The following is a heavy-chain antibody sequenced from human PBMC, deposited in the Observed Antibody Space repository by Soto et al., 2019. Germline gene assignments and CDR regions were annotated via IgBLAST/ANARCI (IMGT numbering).Heavy chain of an antibody. CDR1: GFTFSSYA. J-gene: IGHJ6*02. Sequence: PGGSLRLSCAASGFTFSSYAMHWVRQAPGKGLEWVAVISYDGSNKYYADSVKGRFTISRDNSKNTLYLQMNSLRAEDTAVYYCASSSDFWSGYTVRYYYYGMDVWGQGTTVTVSS. CDR3: ASSSDFWSGYTVRYYYYGMDV. CDR2: ISYDGSNK. V-gene: IGHV3-30-3*01. D-gene: IGHD3-3*01.